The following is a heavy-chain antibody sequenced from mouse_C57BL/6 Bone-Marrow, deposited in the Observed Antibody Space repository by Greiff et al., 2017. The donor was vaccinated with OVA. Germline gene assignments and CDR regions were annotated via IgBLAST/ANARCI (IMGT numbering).Heavy chain of an antibody. D-gene: IGHD1-1*01. CDR2: ISDGGSYT. CDR3: ARALGGVGGYYFDY. J-gene: IGHJ2*01. V-gene: IGHV5-4*03. CDR1: GFTFSSYA. Sequence: EVKLVESGGGLVKPGGSLKLSCAASGFTFSSYAMSWVRQTPEKRLEWVATISDGGSYTYYPDNVKGRFTISRDNAKNNLYLQMSHLKSEDTAMYYCARALGGVGGYYFDYWGQGTTLTVSS.